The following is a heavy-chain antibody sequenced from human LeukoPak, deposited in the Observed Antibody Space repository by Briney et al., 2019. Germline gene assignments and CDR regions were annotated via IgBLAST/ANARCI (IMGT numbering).Heavy chain of an antibody. Sequence: ASXXTXTXYXXHWVRXXXGXXXEWMGIINPSGGSTSYAQKFQGRVTMTRDTSTSTVYMELSSLRSEDTAVYYCAGYSYGQFDYWGQGTLVTVSS. J-gene: IGHJ4*02. CDR3: AGYSYGQFDY. CDR1: XXTXTXYX. D-gene: IGHD5-18*01. V-gene: IGHV1-46*01. CDR2: INPSGGST.